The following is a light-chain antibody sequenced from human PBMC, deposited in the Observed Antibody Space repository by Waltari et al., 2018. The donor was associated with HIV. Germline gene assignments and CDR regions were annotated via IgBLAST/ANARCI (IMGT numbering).Light chain of an antibody. CDR2: GAY. Sequence: DIQMTQSPSSLSASVGDRVTITCRTSHSINTFLNWYQMKPGKVPRLLIYGAYSLESGVPSRFSATGSGTDFSLTISSLQPEDFATYYCLQGYISPLTFGPGTKVDIK. CDR1: HSINTF. V-gene: IGKV1-39*01. CDR3: LQGYISPLT. J-gene: IGKJ3*01.